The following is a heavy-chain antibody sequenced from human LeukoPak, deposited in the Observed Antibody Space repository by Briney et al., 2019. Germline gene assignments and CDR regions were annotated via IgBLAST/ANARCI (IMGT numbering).Heavy chain of an antibody. J-gene: IGHJ5*02. V-gene: IGHV4-30-2*01. CDR1: GGSISSGGYS. Sequence: SETLSPTCAVSGGSISSGGYSWSWIRQPPGKGLEWIGYIYHSGSTYYNPSLKSRVTISVDRSKNQFSLKLSSVTAADTAVYYCARNNDSSGYYPDWFDPWGQGTLVTVSS. CDR2: IYHSGST. D-gene: IGHD3-22*01. CDR3: ARNNDSSGYYPDWFDP.